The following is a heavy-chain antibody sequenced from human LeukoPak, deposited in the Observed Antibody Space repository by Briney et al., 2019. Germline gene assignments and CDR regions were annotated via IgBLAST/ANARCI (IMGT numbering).Heavy chain of an antibody. Sequence: ASVKVSCKASGGTFSSYAISWVRQMPGKGLEWMGRIDPSDSYTNYSPSFQGHVTISADKSISTAYLQWSSLKASDTAIYYCARHGSGSYAWFDPWGQGTLVTVSS. CDR2: IDPSDSYT. J-gene: IGHJ5*02. V-gene: IGHV5-10-1*01. D-gene: IGHD3-10*01. CDR1: GGTFSSYA. CDR3: ARHGSGSYAWFDP.